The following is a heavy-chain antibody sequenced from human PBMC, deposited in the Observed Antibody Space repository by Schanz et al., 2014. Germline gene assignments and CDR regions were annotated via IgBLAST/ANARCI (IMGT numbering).Heavy chain of an antibody. CDR1: GFTFSDYY. V-gene: IGHV3-11*06. D-gene: IGHD5-12*01. Sequence: VQLVESGGGLVKPGGSLRLSCAASGFTFSDYYMSWIRQAPGKGLEWVSYISSSGSYIHYADSVKGRFTISRDNAKNSLYLQMNSLRTEDTAVYYCASPSGYSDYGTYFDFWGQGTLVTVSS. CDR3: ASPSGYSDYGTYFDF. J-gene: IGHJ4*02. CDR2: ISSSGSYI.